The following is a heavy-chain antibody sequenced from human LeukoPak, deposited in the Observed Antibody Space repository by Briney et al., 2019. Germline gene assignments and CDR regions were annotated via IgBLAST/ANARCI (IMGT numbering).Heavy chain of an antibody. Sequence: SETLSLTCTVSGGSISSSSYYWGWIRRPPGKGLEWIGSIYYSGSTYYNPSLKSRVTISVDASKNQFSLKLSSVTAADTAVYYCAHKYSSSWYLGYYFDYWGQGTLVTVSS. V-gene: IGHV4-39*07. CDR2: IYYSGST. CDR1: GGSISSSSYY. J-gene: IGHJ4*02. CDR3: AHKYSSSWYLGYYFDY. D-gene: IGHD6-13*01.